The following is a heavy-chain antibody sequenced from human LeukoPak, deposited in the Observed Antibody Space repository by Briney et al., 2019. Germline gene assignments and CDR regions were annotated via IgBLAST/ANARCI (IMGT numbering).Heavy chain of an antibody. CDR3: ARGYDSKSTFFDD. CDR1: GFTFSDYG. CDR2: IGGSGSPI. Sequence: GGSLRLSCAASGFTFSDYGMRWVRQAPGKGLEWVSAIGGSGSPIYYADSVKGRFTVSRDNSKNTLFLQMNSLRVEDTAVYYCARGYDSKSTFFDDWGQGTLVTVSS. V-gene: IGHV3-23*01. D-gene: IGHD5-12*01. J-gene: IGHJ4*02.